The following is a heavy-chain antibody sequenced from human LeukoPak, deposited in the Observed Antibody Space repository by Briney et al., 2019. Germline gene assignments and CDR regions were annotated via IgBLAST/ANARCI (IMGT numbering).Heavy chain of an antibody. Sequence: SETLSLTCNVSGASFESHYWAWIRQTPDKRLEWSGYYFDTGSTDYNPSLKSRVTMSVDRSKNQFFLSLKSVTAADTAVYYCVRTGWELLTTWGPGTPVTVSS. J-gene: IGHJ4*02. CDR1: GASFESHY. V-gene: IGHV4-59*11. D-gene: IGHD4-23*01. CDR3: VRTGWELLTT. CDR2: YFDTGST.